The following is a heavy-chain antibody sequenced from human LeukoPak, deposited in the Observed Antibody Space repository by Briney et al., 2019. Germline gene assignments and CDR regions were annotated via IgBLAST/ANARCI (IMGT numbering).Heavy chain of an antibody. V-gene: IGHV1-46*01. D-gene: IGHD6-13*01. CDR1: GYTFTSYY. CDR3: ARDRRSWYYFDY. Sequence: ASVKVSCKASGYTFTSYYMHWVRQAPGQGLEWMGIINPSGGSTSYAQKSQGRVTMTRDMSTSTVYMELSSLRSEDTAVYYCARDRRSWYYFDYWGQGTLVTVSS. J-gene: IGHJ4*02. CDR2: INPSGGST.